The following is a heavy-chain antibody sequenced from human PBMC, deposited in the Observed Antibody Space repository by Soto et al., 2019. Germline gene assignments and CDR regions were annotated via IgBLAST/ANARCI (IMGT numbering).Heavy chain of an antibody. Sequence: GGSLRLSCAASGFTFSNAWMNWVRQAPGKGLEWVGRIKSKTDGGTTDYAAPVKGRFTIPSDDSKNTLYLQMNSLKTEDTAVYYCTTRIMITFGGVIVTLPDYWGQGTLVTVSS. D-gene: IGHD3-16*02. V-gene: IGHV3-15*07. J-gene: IGHJ4*02. CDR1: GFTFSNAW. CDR3: TTRIMITFGGVIVTLPDY. CDR2: IKSKTDGGTT.